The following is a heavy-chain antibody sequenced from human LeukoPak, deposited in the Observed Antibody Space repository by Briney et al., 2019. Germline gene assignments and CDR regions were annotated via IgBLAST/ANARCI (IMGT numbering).Heavy chain of an antibody. D-gene: IGHD3-10*01. CDR1: GGSISSYY. CDR3: ALWLGGYLYN. J-gene: IGHJ4*02. Sequence: SETLSLTCTVSGGSISSYYWSWIRQPPGKGLEWIGYIYYSGSTNYNPSLKSRVTISVDTSKNQFSLKLSSVTAADTAVYYCALWLGGYLYNWGQGTLVTVSS. CDR2: IYYSGST. V-gene: IGHV4-59*01.